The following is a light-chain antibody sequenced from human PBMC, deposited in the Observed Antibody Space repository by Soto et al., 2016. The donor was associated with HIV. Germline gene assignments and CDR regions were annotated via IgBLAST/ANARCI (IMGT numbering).Light chain of an antibody. Sequence: DIQMTQSPSSLSASIGDRVTITCRASQTISTYLNWYQQKPGKAPKLLIYAASNLQSGVPSRFSGSGSGTDFTLTITNLQPEDFGTYHCQQSFRTVMYTFGQGTKLEIK. CDR3: QQSFRTVMYT. V-gene: IGKV1-39*01. CDR2: AAS. CDR1: QTISTY. J-gene: IGKJ2*01.